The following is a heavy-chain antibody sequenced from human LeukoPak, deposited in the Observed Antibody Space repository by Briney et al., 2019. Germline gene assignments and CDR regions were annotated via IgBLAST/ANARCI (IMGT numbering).Heavy chain of an antibody. D-gene: IGHD3-3*01. CDR2: IYYSGTT. CDR3: ARFPRYDFWN. CDR1: GVSISNFY. Sequence: SETLSLTCTVSGVSISNFYWGWIRQPPGKGLEWIGTIYYSGTTYYNPSLKSRVTISVDTSRGQFSLKLSSVTAADTAVYYCARFPRYDFWNWGQGTLVTVSS. V-gene: IGHV4-39*01. J-gene: IGHJ4*02.